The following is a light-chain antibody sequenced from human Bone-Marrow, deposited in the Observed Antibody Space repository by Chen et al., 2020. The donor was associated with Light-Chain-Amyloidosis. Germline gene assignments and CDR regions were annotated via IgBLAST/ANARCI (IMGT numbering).Light chain of an antibody. V-gene: IGKV3-15*01. CDR1: QSIRGN. Sequence: VMTQSPVALSVSPGDTATLSCRASQSIRGNLAWYQQRPGQAPRLLIYGASARATGIPARFSGSGFETDFTLTISTIQSEDIAVYYCQQYNNWPLTLGQGTRVDIK. J-gene: IGKJ1*01. CDR2: GAS. CDR3: QQYNNWPLT.